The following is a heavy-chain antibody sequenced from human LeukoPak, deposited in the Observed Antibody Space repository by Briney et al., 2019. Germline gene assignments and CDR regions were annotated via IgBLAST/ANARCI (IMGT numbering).Heavy chain of an antibody. CDR1: GGSISSGSYY. V-gene: IGHV4-61*02. J-gene: IGHJ6*03. D-gene: IGHD3-16*01. CDR3: ATSRGNTDYYYYMDV. CDR2: IYTSGST. Sequence: SETLSLTCTVSGGSISSGSYYWSWIRQPAGKGLEWIGRIYTSGSTNYNPSLKSRVTISVDTSKNQFSLKLSSVTAADTAVYYCATSRGNTDYYYYMDVWGKGTTVTVSS.